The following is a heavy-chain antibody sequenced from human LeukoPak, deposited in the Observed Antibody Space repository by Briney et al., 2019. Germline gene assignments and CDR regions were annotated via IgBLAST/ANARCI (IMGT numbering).Heavy chain of an antibody. Sequence: SETLSLTCIVSGDSINYHYWTWIRQPPGKGLEWMGYVYYSGRTNYNPSLNSRATISVDTTKNQFSLKLSSVTAADTAVYYCARVYCSSTSCSLRGYYYYYMDVWGKGTTVTVSS. CDR1: GDSINYHY. D-gene: IGHD2-2*01. V-gene: IGHV4-59*11. CDR2: VYYSGRT. CDR3: ARVYCSSTSCSLRGYYYYYMDV. J-gene: IGHJ6*03.